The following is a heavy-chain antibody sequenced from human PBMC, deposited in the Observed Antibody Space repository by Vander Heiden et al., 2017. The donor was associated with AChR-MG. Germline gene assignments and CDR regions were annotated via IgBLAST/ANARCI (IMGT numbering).Heavy chain of an antibody. V-gene: IGHV3-30*18. Sequence: QVQLVESGGGVVQPGRSLRLSCAASGFTFSSYGMHWVRQAPGKGLEWVAVISYDGSNKYYADSVKGRFTISRDNSKNTLYLQMNSLRAEDTAVYYCAKALSPGGGDYWGQGTLVTVSS. J-gene: IGHJ4*02. CDR1: GFTFSSYG. D-gene: IGHD3-10*01. CDR2: ISYDGSNK. CDR3: AKALSPGGGDY.